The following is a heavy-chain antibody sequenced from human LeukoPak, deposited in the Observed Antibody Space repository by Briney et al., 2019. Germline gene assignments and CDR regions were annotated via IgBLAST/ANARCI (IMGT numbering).Heavy chain of an antibody. CDR2: IKGDGNT. J-gene: IGHJ1*01. Sequence: PGGSLRLSCAASGFTFSSYWMHWVRQAPGKGLVWVSGIKGDGNTNYADSVKGRFTISRDNAKNTVSLQMNSLRAEDTGVYYCARAPSEIGGYYPEYFRHWGQGTLVTVSS. V-gene: IGHV3-74*01. CDR3: ARAPSEIGGYYPEYFRH. CDR1: GFTFSSYW. D-gene: IGHD3-22*01.